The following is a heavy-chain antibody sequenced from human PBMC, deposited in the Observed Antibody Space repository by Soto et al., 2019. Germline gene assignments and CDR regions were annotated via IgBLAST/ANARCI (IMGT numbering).Heavy chain of an antibody. Sequence: GGSLSLSCAASGFTFSSYGMHWVRQAPGKGLEWLAVISQDGSKKYYADSVKGRFTISRDNSGNSLFLLLDSLRDEDTAVYYCAKDPYFSSSMASWGQGTLVTVSS. D-gene: IGHD6-6*01. CDR2: ISQDGSKK. V-gene: IGHV3-30*18. J-gene: IGHJ5*02. CDR1: GFTFSSYG. CDR3: AKDPYFSSSMAS.